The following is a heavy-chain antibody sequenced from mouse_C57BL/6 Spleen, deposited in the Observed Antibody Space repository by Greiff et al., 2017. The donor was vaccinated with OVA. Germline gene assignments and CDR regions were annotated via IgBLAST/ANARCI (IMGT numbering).Heavy chain of an antibody. CDR2: IRLKSDNYAT. D-gene: IGHD4-1*01. CDR1: GFTFSNYW. Sequence: DVQLQESGGGLVQPGGSMKLSCVASGFTFSNYWMNWVRQSPEKGLEWVAQIRLKSDNYATHYAESVKGRFTISRDDSKSSVYLQMNNLRAEDTGIYYCTALTGYFDYWGQGTTLTVSS. V-gene: IGHV6-3*01. CDR3: TALTGYFDY. J-gene: IGHJ2*01.